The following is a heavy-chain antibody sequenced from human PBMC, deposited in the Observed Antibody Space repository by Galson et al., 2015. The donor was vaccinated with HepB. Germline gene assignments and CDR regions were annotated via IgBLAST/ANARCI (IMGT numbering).Heavy chain of an antibody. V-gene: IGHV3-21*01. Sequence: SLRLSCAASGFTFSSYSMNWVRQAPGKGLGWVSSISSSSSYIYYADSVKGRFTISRDNAKNSLYLQMNSLRAEDTAVYYCARDRGLYYMDVWGKGTTVTVSS. D-gene: IGHD5-12*01. CDR2: ISSSSSYI. CDR3: ARDRGLYYMDV. J-gene: IGHJ6*03. CDR1: GFTFSSYS.